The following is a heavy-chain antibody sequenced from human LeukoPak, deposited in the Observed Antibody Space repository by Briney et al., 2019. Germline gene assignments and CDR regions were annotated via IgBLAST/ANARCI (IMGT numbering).Heavy chain of an antibody. CDR1: AFSFSNYN. CDR3: ASSLFDDILTGYSPDY. CDR2: ISSSSSYI. V-gene: IGHV3-21*01. Sequence: GGSLRLSCAASAFSFSNYNMNWVRQAPGKGLEWVSSISSSSSYIYYADSVKGRFTISRDNAKNSLYLQMNSLRAEDTAVYYCASSLFDDILTGYSPDYWGQGTLVTVSS. J-gene: IGHJ4*02. D-gene: IGHD3-9*01.